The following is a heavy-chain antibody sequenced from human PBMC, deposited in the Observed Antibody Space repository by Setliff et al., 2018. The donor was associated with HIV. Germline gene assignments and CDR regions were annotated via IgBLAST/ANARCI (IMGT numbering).Heavy chain of an antibody. D-gene: IGHD3-10*02. CDR2: INPNSGDT. V-gene: IGHV1-2*02. CDR1: GYTFIGHY. J-gene: IGHJ5*02. Sequence: GASVKVSCKASGYTFIGHYIHWVRQAPGQGLEWMGWINPNSGDTKYAQKFQDRVSLTRDTSLSTAYMELSSLTSDDTAIYYCARDMFEIWERSLAKGDEFDPWGQGSLVT. CDR3: ARDMFEIWERSLAKGDEFDP.